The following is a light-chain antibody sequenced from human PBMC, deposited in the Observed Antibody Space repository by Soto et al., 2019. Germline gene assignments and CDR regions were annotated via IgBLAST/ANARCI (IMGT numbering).Light chain of an antibody. Sequence: DIQMTQSPSPLAASVGDRVTITCRASQSISSYLNWYQQKPGKAPKLLIYAASSLQSGVPSRFSGSGSGTDFTLTISSLQPEDFPTYYCQQSYSTPTFGQGTKLEIK. CDR3: QQSYSTPT. CDR1: QSISSY. V-gene: IGKV1-39*01. J-gene: IGKJ2*01. CDR2: AAS.